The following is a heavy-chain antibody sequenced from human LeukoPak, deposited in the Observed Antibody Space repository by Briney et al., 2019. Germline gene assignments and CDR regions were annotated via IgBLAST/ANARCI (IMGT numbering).Heavy chain of an antibody. CDR2: INPNSGGT. J-gene: IGHJ4*02. Sequence: GASVTVSFTASGYSFNAYYMHWVRQAPGQGLEWMGWINPNSGGTNYAQKFQGRVTFTRDTAITKVYLEVNRLTPDATVVYYCARGEWLVLGDHWGQGTPVAVCS. CDR1: GYSFNAYY. V-gene: IGHV1-2*02. D-gene: IGHD3-3*01. CDR3: ARGEWLVLGDH.